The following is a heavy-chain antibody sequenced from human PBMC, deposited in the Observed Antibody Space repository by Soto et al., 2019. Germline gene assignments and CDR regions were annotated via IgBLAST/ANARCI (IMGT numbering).Heavy chain of an antibody. Sequence: PSETLSLTCTVSDGSVSSSSYSWSWIRQPPGKGLEWIGHIHHSGSTKYNPSLESRVTISADTSKNQLSLRLKSVTAADTAVYYCARDHDTLDSPPRSPHFYYAMDVWGQGTKVTVSS. V-gene: IGHV4-61*01. D-gene: IGHD3-9*01. J-gene: IGHJ6*02. CDR3: ARDHDTLDSPPRSPHFYYAMDV. CDR2: IHHSGST. CDR1: DGSVSSSSYS.